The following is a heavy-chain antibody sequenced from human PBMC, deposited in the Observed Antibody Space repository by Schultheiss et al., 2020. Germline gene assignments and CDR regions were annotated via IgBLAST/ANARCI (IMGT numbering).Heavy chain of an antibody. D-gene: IGHD2-2*02. CDR2: IYTSGHT. J-gene: IGHJ6*04. V-gene: IGHV4-59*10. Sequence: SETLSLTCAVYGGSINSDFWNWIRQPAGKGLQWIGRIYTSGHTNYNPSLESRVTMSVDMSKNQFSLKLSSVTAADTAVYYCARGDIVVVPAAIPYTWQQSEEEEEEREGGGKGTTVTVSS. CDR3: ARGDIVVVPAAIPYTWQQSEEEEEEREG. CDR1: GGSINSDF.